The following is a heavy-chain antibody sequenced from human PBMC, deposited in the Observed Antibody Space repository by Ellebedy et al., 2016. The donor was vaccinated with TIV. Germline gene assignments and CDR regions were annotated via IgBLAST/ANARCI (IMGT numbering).Heavy chain of an antibody. CDR3: ARGRSYGWLHTPPGPVDTAMNDY. J-gene: IGHJ4*02. CDR1: GGSFSGYY. V-gene: IGHV4-34*01. Sequence: MPSETLSLTCAVYGGSFSGYYWSWIRQPPGKGLEWIGEINNSGSTNYNPSLKSRVTVSVDTSKNQCSLKLSSVTAADTAVYYCARGRSYGWLHTPPGPVDTAMNDYWGQGTLVTVSS. CDR2: INNSGST. D-gene: IGHD5-18*01.